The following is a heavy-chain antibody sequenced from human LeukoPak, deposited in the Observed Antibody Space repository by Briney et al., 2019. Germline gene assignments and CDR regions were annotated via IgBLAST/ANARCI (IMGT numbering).Heavy chain of an antibody. CDR1: GGSISSYY. CDR2: IYTSGST. V-gene: IGHV4-4*07. D-gene: IGHD2-15*01. J-gene: IGHJ4*02. CDR3: ARDSSSAIRGVVGAFDY. Sequence: SETLSLTCTVSGGSISSYYWSWIRQPAGKGLEWIGRIYTSGSTNYNPSLKSRVTMSVDTSENQFSLKLSSVTAADTAVYYCARDSSSAIRGVVGAFDYWGQGTLVTVSS.